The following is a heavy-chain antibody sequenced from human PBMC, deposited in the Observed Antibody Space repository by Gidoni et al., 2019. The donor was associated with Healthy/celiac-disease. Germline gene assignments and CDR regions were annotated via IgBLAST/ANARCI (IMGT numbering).Heavy chain of an antibody. CDR2: ISSSSSTI. D-gene: IGHD1-1*01. J-gene: IGHJ6*02. CDR1: GFTFSSYS. Sequence: EVQLVESGGGLVQPGGSLRLSCAASGFTFSSYSMNWVRQAPGKGLEWVSYISSSSSTIYYADSVKGRFTISRDNAKNSLYLQMNSLRDEDTAMYYCARAEDWNDFDYYYGMDVWGQGTTVTVSS. V-gene: IGHV3-48*02. CDR3: ARAEDWNDFDYYYGMDV.